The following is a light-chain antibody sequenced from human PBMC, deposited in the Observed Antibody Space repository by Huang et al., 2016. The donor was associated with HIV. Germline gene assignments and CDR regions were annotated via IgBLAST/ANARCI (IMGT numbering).Light chain of an antibody. CDR3: QHSDNVPRYT. J-gene: IGKJ2*01. V-gene: IGKV1-33*01. CDR2: DAS. CDR1: QDIGDY. Sequence: DILLTQSPASLSASVGDRVTITCQASQDIGDYLNWYQHKSGNAPKLLIHDASDLGVGVPSRFSGSGSGTHFTFAISGLQPEDFATYYCQHSDNVPRYTFGQGTRLDI.